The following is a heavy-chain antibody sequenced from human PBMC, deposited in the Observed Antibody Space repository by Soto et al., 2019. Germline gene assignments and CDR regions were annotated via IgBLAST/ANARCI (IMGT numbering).Heavy chain of an antibody. D-gene: IGHD1-26*01. Sequence: PGGSLRLSCAASGFTFRNYAMSWVRQAPVKGLEWVSGISDSGAGTYYADSVKGRFTISRDSSKNTLYLQMNSPRAEDTAVYYCARGFGSSYPNFDYWGQGTLVTVSS. CDR1: GFTFRNYA. V-gene: IGHV3-23*01. J-gene: IGHJ4*02. CDR3: ARGFGSSYPNFDY. CDR2: ISDSGAGT.